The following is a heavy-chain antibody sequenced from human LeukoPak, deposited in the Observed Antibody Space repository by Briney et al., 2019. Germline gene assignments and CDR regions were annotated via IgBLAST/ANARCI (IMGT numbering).Heavy chain of an antibody. V-gene: IGHV4-34*01. D-gene: IGHD2-2*01. CDR1: GGSFSGYY. CDR3: AKEVVAGY. CDR2: INHSGST. Sequence: SETLSLTCAVYGGSFSGYYWSWIRQPPGKGLEWIGEINHSGSTNYNPSLKSRVTISVDTSKNQFSLKLSSVTAADTAVYYCAKEVVAGYWGQGTLVTVSS. J-gene: IGHJ4*02.